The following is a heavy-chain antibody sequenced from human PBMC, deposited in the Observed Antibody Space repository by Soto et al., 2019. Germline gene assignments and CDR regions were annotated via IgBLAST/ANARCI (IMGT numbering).Heavy chain of an antibody. J-gene: IGHJ5*02. CDR3: ARRERAAGTDWWFDP. CDR2: IYYSGST. Sequence: QLQLQESGPGLVKPSETLSLTCTVSGGSISSSSFHWGWIRQPPGKGLEGIGSIYYSGSTYYSPSLKSRVTISVDTSKTQFSLKLRSVTAADTAVYYCARRERAAGTDWWFDPWGQGTLVTVSS. V-gene: IGHV4-39*01. CDR1: GGSISSSSFH. D-gene: IGHD6-13*01.